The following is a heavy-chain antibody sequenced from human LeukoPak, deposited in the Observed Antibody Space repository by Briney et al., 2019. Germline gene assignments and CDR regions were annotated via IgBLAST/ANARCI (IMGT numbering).Heavy chain of an antibody. Sequence: PSQTLSLTCTVSGGSISSGDYYWSWIRRPPGKGLEWIGRIYTSGSTNYNPSLKSRVTISVDTSKNQFSLKLSSVTAADTAVYYCARTYYDFWSGYYRDYWGQGTLVTVSS. V-gene: IGHV4-61*02. CDR1: GGSISSGDYY. CDR3: ARTYYDFWSGYYRDY. CDR2: IYTSGST. D-gene: IGHD3-3*01. J-gene: IGHJ4*02.